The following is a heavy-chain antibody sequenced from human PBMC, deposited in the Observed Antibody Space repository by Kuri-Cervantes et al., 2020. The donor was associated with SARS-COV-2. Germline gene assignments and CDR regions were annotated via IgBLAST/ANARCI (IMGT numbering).Heavy chain of an antibody. Sequence: GSLRLSCTVSGGSISSYYWSWIRQPPGKGLEWIGEINHSGSTNYNPSLKSRVTISVDTSKNQFSLKLSSVTAADTAVYYCARLGPGTWGQGTLVTVSS. V-gene: IGHV4-34*01. CDR3: ARLGPGT. CDR2: INHSGST. J-gene: IGHJ5*02. CDR1: GGSISSYY.